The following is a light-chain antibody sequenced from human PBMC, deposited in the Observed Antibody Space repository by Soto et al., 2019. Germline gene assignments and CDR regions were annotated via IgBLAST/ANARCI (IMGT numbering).Light chain of an antibody. CDR1: QSISSY. J-gene: IGKJ2*01. CDR3: QQSGSSPGT. CDR2: GAS. Sequence: EIVLTQSPGTLSLSPGKRATLSCRASQSISSYLAWYQQKPGQAPRLLIYGASSRATGIPDRFSGSGSGTDFSLTITRLEPADFAVYYCQQSGSSPGTFGQGTKLEIK. V-gene: IGKV3-20*01.